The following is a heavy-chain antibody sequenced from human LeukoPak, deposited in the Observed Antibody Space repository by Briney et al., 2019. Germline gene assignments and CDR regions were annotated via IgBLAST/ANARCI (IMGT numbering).Heavy chain of an antibody. J-gene: IGHJ5*02. Sequence: GGSLRLSCAASGFTFSSYGMHWVRQAPGKGLEWVAFIRYDGSNKYYADSVKGRFTISRDNSKNTLYLQMNSLRAEDTAVYYCARRYLRWLQSSNWFDPWGQGTLVTVSS. CDR3: ARRYLRWLQSSNWFDP. D-gene: IGHD5-24*01. CDR2: IRYDGSNK. CDR1: GFTFSSYG. V-gene: IGHV3-30*02.